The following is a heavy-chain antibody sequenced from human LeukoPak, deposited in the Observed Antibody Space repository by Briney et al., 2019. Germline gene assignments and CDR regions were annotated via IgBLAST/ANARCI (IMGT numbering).Heavy chain of an antibody. CDR3: ARHEIGSKRFPD. Sequence: GSLRLSCAASGFTFSSYEMNWVRQAPGKGLEWIGSIFSGSTYYNSSIESRVTISVDTSKKQFSLKLNSVTAADTAVYYCARHEIGSKRFPDWGQGTLVTVSS. CDR2: IFSGST. V-gene: IGHV4-39*01. CDR1: GFTFSSYE. D-gene: IGHD1-26*01. J-gene: IGHJ4*02.